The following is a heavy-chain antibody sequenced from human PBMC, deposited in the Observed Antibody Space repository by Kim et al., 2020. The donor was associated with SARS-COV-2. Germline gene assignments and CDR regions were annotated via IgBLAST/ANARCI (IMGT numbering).Heavy chain of an antibody. Sequence: DSGKGRFTSSRDHSKNTLYLQMNSLRAEDTAVYYCAKNYYYGSGSYYFDYWGQGTLVTVSS. J-gene: IGHJ4*02. V-gene: IGHV3-23*01. D-gene: IGHD3-10*01. CDR3: AKNYYYGSGSYYFDY.